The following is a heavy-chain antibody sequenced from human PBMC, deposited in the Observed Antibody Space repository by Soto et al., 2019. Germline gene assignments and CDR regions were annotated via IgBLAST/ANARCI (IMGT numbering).Heavy chain of an antibody. D-gene: IGHD6-13*01. J-gene: IGHJ6*02. CDR1: GYSFTRHD. Sequence: QVQLVQSGAEVRKPGASVRVSCKATGYSFTRHDINWLRQAAGQGLEWMGWMNPNSGNAVYAQKFQGRVTITVDTSTYTVYMELSGLRSGDTAVYYCARGGYSSTWSNLLDRSGLDVWGQGTTVTVSS. CDR2: MNPNSGNA. CDR3: ARGGYSSTWSNLLDRSGLDV. V-gene: IGHV1-8*01.